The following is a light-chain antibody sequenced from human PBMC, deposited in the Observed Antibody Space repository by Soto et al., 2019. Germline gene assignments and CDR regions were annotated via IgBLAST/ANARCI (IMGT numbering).Light chain of an antibody. CDR1: QDISDY. J-gene: IGKJ4*01. CDR3: QQLNSYPLT. Sequence: EIQVTQSPAFLSASEGDRVTITCRASQDISDYLAWYQQRPGKAPKLLIYAASTLQSGVPSRFSGSGSGTEFTLTISSLQPEDFATYSCQQLNSYPLTFGGGTKVDIK. V-gene: IGKV1-9*01. CDR2: AAS.